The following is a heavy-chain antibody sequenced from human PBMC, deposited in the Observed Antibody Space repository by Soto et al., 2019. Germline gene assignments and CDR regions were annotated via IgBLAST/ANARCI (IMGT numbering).Heavy chain of an antibody. D-gene: IGHD3-16*01. CDR1: GGSFSGYY. V-gene: IGHV4-34*01. Sequence: SETLSLTCAVFGGSFSGYYWTWIRQPPGTGLEWIGEINHSGSTNYNPSLKSRVTISVDTSKNQFSLKVSSVTAADTAVYYCARLSGMIDFLCLDYWGQGNLVTVSS. J-gene: IGHJ4*02. CDR3: ARLSGMIDFLCLDY. CDR2: INHSGST.